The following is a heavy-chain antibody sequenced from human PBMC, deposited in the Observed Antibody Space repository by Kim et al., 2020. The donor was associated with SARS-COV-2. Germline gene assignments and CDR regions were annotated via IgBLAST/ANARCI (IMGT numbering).Heavy chain of an antibody. V-gene: IGHV1-46*01. CDR3: ASEYSNVAY. D-gene: IGHD6-13*01. Sequence: GGSISYARRFQGRVTMTRDTSTSTVFMELSSLRSEDTAVYYCASEYSNVAYWGQGTLVTVSS. J-gene: IGHJ4*02. CDR2: GGSI.